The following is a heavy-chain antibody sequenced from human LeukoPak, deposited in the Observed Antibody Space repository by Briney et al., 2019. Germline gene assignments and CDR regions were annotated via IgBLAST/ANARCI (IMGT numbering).Heavy chain of an antibody. V-gene: IGHV1-18*01. D-gene: IGHD2-8*01. CDR2: ISAYNGNT. CDR3: ARAVSYRGDFDY. Sequence: ASVKVSCKASGYTFTSYGISWVRQAPGQGLERMGWISAYNGNTNYAQKLQGRVTMTTDTSTSTAYMELRSLRSDDTAVYYCARAVSYRGDFDYWGQGTLVTVSS. CDR1: GYTFTSYG. J-gene: IGHJ4*02.